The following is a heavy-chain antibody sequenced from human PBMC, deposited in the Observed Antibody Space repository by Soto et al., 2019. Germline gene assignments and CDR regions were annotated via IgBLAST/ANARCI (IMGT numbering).Heavy chain of an antibody. CDR2: VSDSGDNT. CDR1: GFTFNTFA. J-gene: IGHJ4*02. Sequence: EVQVLGSGGGLVQPGGSLRLSCAASGFTFNTFALSWVRQAPGRGLEWVSTVSDSGDNTYYADSVRGRFTISRDNSKDTLYLQMNSLRAEDTALYYCAKDLGYVYDIESDFWGQGILVTVSS. V-gene: IGHV3-23*01. CDR3: AKDLGYVYDIESDF. D-gene: IGHD3-22*01.